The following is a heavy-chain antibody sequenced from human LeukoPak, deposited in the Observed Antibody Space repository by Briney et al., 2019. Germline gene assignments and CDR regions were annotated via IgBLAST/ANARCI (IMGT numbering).Heavy chain of an antibody. CDR2: IYYSGST. D-gene: IGHD3-22*01. V-gene: IGHV4-39*01. CDR1: GGSISSSSYY. CDR3: ARHPITMIVMVSWFDY. Sequence: SETLSLTCTVSGGSISSSSYYWGWIRQPPGNGLEWIGSIYYSGSTYYNPSLKSRVTISVDTSKNQFSLKLSSVTAVDTAVYYCARHPITMIVMVSWFDYWGQGTLVTVSS. J-gene: IGHJ4*02.